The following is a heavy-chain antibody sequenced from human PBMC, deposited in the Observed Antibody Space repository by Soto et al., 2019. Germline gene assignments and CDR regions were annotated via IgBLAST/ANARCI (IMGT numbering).Heavy chain of an antibody. CDR3: TTSGRSRPDSFDI. CDR1: GGSFNSYF. V-gene: IGHV4-34*01. CDR2: VTPYGRS. D-gene: IGHD3-10*01. J-gene: IGHJ3*02. Sequence: TLSLTCAVYGGSFNSYFWNWVRQPPGKGLEWIGEVTPYGRSNYNPSLKSRVTISKDTSKNHFSLEVISVTAADTAVYYCTTSGRSRPDSFDIWAQGAMVTVSS.